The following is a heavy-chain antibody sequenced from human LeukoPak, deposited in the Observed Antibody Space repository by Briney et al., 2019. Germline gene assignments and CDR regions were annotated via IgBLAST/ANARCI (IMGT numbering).Heavy chain of an antibody. CDR1: GFTFSSYW. D-gene: IGHD1-26*01. V-gene: IGHV3-30*02. CDR3: AKDLSMGRWSVVGYFDY. CDR2: IRYDGSNK. J-gene: IGHJ4*02. Sequence: GGSLRLSCAASGFTFSSYWMHWVRQAPGKGLEWVAFIRYDGSNKYYADSVKGRFTISRDNSKNTLYLQMNSLRAEDTAVYYCAKDLSMGRWSVVGYFDYWGQGTLVTVSS.